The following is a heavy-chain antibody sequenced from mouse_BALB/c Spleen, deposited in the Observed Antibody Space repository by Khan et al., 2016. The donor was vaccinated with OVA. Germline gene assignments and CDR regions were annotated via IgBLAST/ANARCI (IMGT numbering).Heavy chain of an antibody. D-gene: IGHD1-2*01. Sequence: QIQLVQSGPELKKPGETVKISCKASGYTFTKSGMNWVKQAPGKGLKWMGWINTYTGEPTYADDFKGRFAFSLETSASTAYLQINNLKNEDTATYFCARPPYITYVMDNWGQGTSVTVSS. CDR2: INTYTGEP. CDR3: ARPPYITYVMDN. J-gene: IGHJ4*01. CDR1: GYTFTKSG. V-gene: IGHV9-3-1*01.